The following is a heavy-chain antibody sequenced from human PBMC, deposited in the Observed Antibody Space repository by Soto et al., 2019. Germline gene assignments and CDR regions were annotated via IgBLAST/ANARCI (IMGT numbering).Heavy chain of an antibody. CDR2: IIPIFGTA. CDR1: GGTFSSYA. CDR3: AGPPELTRIYYYYGMDV. Sequence: QVQLVQSGAEVKKPGSSVKVSCKASGGTFSSYAISWVRLAPGRGLEWMGGIIPIFGTANYAQKFQGRVTITADESTSTAYMELSSLRSEDTAVYYCAGPPELTRIYYYYGMDVWGQGTTVTVSS. V-gene: IGHV1-69*12. D-gene: IGHD1-7*01. J-gene: IGHJ6*02.